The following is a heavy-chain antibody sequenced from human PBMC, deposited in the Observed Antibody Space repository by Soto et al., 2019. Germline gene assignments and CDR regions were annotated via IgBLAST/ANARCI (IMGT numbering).Heavy chain of an antibody. V-gene: IGHV1-2*02. CDR3: ARVIRGAYYNSALDT. Sequence: QVQLLQSGAEVKKPGASVKVSCKASGYTFTGYFMHLVRQAPGQGLEWMGWINPYSGGADYAQSFQGRVTMTRDTSISTVYMELSRLRFDDTAVYYCARVIRGAYYNSALDTWGQGPGVTVSS. CDR1: GYTFTGYF. CDR2: INPYSGGA. J-gene: IGHJ5*02. D-gene: IGHD3-10*01.